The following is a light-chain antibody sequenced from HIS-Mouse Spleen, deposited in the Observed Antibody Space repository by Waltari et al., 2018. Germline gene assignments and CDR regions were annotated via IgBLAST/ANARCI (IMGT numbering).Light chain of an antibody. Sequence: DIVMTQSPDSLAVSLGERANSNCKSSQSVLYSSNNKNYLAWYQQKPGQPPKLLIYWASTRESGVPDRFSGSGSGTDFTLTISSLQAEDVAVYYCQQYYSPLTFGGGTKVEIK. CDR2: WAS. CDR3: QQYYSPLT. J-gene: IGKJ4*01. CDR1: QSVLYSSNNKNY. V-gene: IGKV4-1*01.